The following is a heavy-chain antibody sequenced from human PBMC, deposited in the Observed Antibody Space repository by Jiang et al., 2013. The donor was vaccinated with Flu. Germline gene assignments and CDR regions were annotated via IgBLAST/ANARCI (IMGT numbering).Heavy chain of an antibody. CDR2: IFSNDEK. D-gene: IGHD7-27*01. Sequence: KPTQTLTLTCTVSGFSLSTARMSVSWIRQPPGKALEWLAHIFSNDEKVYSTSLKNRLTISKDTSKSQVVLTVTNVDPVDTATYYCARKNWGHDRNWYFDFWGRGTLVTVSS. J-gene: IGHJ2*01. CDR1: GFSLSTARMS. V-gene: IGHV2-26*01. CDR3: ARKNWGHDRNWYFDF.